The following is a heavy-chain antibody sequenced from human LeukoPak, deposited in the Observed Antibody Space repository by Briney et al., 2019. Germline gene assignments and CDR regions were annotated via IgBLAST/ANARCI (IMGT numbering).Heavy chain of an antibody. D-gene: IGHD3-10*01. CDR2: INTDGSTT. CDR1: GFTFYDHW. Sequence: GGSLRLSCVASGFTFYDHWMHWVRQAPGKGLVWVSRINTDGSTTNYADSVKGRFTISRDNAKNTLHLQMNSLRAEDTAVYYCVRSRAGGFDYWGQGTLVTVSS. CDR3: VRSRAGGFDY. V-gene: IGHV3-74*01. J-gene: IGHJ4*02.